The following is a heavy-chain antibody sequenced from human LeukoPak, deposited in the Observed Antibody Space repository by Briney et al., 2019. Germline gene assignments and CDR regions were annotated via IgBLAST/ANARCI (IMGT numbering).Heavy chain of an antibody. CDR3: ARGTGGDTAMVTFDY. J-gene: IGHJ4*02. CDR2: INHSGST. D-gene: IGHD5-18*01. V-gene: IGHV4-34*01. Sequence: PSETLSLTCAVYGGSFSGYYWSWIRQPPGKGLERIGEINHSGSTNYNPSLKSRVTISVDTSKNQFSLKLSSVTAADTAVYYCARGTGGDTAMVTFDYWGQGTLVTVSS. CDR1: GGSFSGYY.